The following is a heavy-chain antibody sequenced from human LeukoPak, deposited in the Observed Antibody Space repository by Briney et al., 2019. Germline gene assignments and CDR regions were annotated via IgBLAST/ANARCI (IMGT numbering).Heavy chain of an antibody. V-gene: IGHV4-34*01. CDR2: INDSGRT. Sequence: KTSGTLSLTCAVYGGSFSNYYWSWIRQPPGKGLEWIGEINDSGRTNYNPSLMSRVTVSVDTSKKQFSLRLTSVPATYTAVYYCARRWNYGRNYYIDVWGKGATVSVSS. CDR1: GGSFSNYY. D-gene: IGHD1-7*01. J-gene: IGHJ6*03. CDR3: ARRWNYGRNYYIDV.